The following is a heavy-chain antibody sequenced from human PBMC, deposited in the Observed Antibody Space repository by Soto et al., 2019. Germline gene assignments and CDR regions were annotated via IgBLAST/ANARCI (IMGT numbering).Heavy chain of an antibody. D-gene: IGHD5-18*01. CDR2: IYYSGST. CDR3: ARQDRAYYFDY. J-gene: IGHJ4*02. CDR1: GGSVSSGSYY. V-gene: IGHV4-61*01. Sequence: SETLSLTCTVSGGSVSSGSYYWSWIRQPPGKGLEWIGYIYYSGSTNYNPSLKSRVTISVDTSKNQFSLKLSSVTAADTAVYYCARQDRAYYFDYWGQGTLVTVSS.